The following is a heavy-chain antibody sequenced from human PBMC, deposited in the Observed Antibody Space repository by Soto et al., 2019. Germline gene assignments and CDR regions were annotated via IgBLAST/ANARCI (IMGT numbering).Heavy chain of an antibody. CDR3: ARDHCSTASCYTVCFAP. CDR2: INSDGSTT. J-gene: IGHJ5*02. V-gene: IGHV3-74*01. D-gene: IGHD2-2*02. Sequence: EVPRVESGGGLLQPGGSLRLSCAASGFTFSNYWMQWVRQSPGKGLVWVARINSDGSTTNYAESVKGRVTISRDNAKNTLYLQINSLRAEDTAVYYCARDHCSTASCYTVCFAPWGQGTLVTVSS. CDR1: GFTFSNYW.